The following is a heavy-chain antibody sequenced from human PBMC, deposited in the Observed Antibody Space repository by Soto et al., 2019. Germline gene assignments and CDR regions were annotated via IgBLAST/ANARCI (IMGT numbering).Heavy chain of an antibody. CDR2: IYYSGST. CDR1: GGSISSYY. V-gene: IGHV4-59*12. Sequence: PSEILSLTCTVSGGSISSYYWSWIRQPPGKGLEWIGYIYYSGSTNYNPSLKSRVTISVDTSKNQFSLIVTSVTAADTAVYFCATAQAALQQFLGLWGQGTLVTVSS. J-gene: IGHJ4*02. D-gene: IGHD4-4*01. CDR3: ATAQAALQQFLGL.